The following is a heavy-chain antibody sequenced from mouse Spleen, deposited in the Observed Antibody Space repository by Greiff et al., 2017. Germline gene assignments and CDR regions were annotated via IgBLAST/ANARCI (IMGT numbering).Heavy chain of an antibody. D-gene: IGHD2-1*01. CDR3: AREAYGNWFAY. V-gene: IGHV5-4*02. J-gene: IGHJ3*01. Sequence: EVKLMESGGGLVKPGGSLKLSCAASGFTFSDYYMYWVRQTPEKRLEWVATISDGGSYTYYPDSVKGRFTISRDNAKNNLYLQMSSLKSEDTAMYYCAREAYGNWFAYWGQGTLVTVSA. CDR1: GFTFSDYY. CDR2: ISDGGSYT.